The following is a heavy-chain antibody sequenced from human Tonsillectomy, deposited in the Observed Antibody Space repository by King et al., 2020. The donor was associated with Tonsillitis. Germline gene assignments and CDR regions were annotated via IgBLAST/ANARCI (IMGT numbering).Heavy chain of an antibody. J-gene: IGHJ6*02. V-gene: IGHV3-74*01. CDR3: GREERLLVHYYSGVDV. Sequence: PGKGLVWVSRINGDGSSTDYEDSVKGRFIISRDNAKNILHLQFNSLRDEDTAVYYCGREERLLVHYYSGVDVWGHGTMVIV. D-gene: IGHD3-16*01. CDR2: INGDGSST.